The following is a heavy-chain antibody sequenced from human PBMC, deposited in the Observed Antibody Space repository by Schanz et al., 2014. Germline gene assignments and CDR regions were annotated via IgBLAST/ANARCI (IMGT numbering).Heavy chain of an antibody. CDR2: ISVYNHNK. CDR1: GYIFINSG. D-gene: IGHD1-26*01. CDR3: ARDRRVFDPEDIYYHGS. Sequence: QIQLVQSGPEVKKPGATVKVSCKASGYIFINSGISWVRQAPGQGLEWMGWISVYNHNKEYDQKFQGRVTMTTDTTTSTAYMTLTDVRSGGTTVYYWARDRRVFDPEDIYYHGSWGQGTLVTVSS. J-gene: IGHJ5*02. V-gene: IGHV1-18*01.